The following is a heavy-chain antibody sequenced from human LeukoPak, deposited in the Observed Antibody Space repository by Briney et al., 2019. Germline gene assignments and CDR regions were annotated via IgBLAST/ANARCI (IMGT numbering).Heavy chain of an antibody. V-gene: IGHV3-21*01. D-gene: IGHD6-19*01. CDR1: GFTFSTYS. J-gene: IGHJ4*02. Sequence: GGSLRLSCAASGFTFSTYSMNWVRQAPGKGLEWISFISTSSIYIYYADSVKGRFTISRDNAKNSLYLQMNSLGPEDTAVYYCARGSSGRNVGPFDYWGQGTLITVSS. CDR3: ARGSSGRNVGPFDY. CDR2: ISTSSIYI.